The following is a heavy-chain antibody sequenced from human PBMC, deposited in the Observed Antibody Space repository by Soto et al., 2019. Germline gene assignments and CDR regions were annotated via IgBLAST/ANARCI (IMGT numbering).Heavy chain of an antibody. CDR3: ARDDATNWFAR. J-gene: IGHJ5*02. CDR1: GGTFSNDA. Sequence: AVKVSCKSSGGTFSNDAISWVRQAPGQGLEWMGGIITMFGTTIYAQKFQGRVTITADRSTSTAYMELSSLRSEDTAVYYCARDDATNWFARWGQGTLGTVSS. V-gene: IGHV1-69*06. CDR2: IITMFGTT.